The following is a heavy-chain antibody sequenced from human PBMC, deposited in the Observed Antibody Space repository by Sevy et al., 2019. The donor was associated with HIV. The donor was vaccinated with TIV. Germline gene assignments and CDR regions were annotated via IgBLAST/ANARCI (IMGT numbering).Heavy chain of an antibody. J-gene: IGHJ4*02. D-gene: IGHD6-13*01. CDR3: ATHAGIAAAGRVFDY. CDR2: IRNKADSYTT. Sequence: GGSLRLSCAASGFTFSDHYMEWVRQAPGKGLEWVGRIRNKADSYTTEYAASVEGRFTIASNDSKTSLYLLMNSLKTEDTAVYYCATHAGIAAAGRVFDYWGQGTLVTVSS. V-gene: IGHV3-72*01. CDR1: GFTFSDHY.